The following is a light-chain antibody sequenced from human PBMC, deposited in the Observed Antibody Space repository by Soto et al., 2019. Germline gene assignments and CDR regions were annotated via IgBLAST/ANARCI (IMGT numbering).Light chain of an antibody. CDR2: SDN. J-gene: IGLJ3*02. CDR1: NSNIGRNT. Sequence: QSVLTQPPSASGTPGQRVTISCSGSNSNIGRNTVNWYQQFPGAAPNLLIHSDNQRPSGVPDRFSGSRSGTSASLAISGLQSEDEAVYYRAACDESPNVPVFGGGTKLTVL. V-gene: IGLV1-44*01. CDR3: AACDESPNVPV.